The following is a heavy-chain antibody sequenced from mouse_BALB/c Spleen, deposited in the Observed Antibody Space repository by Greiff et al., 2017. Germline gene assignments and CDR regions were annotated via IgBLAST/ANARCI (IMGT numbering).Heavy chain of an antibody. CDR3: ARHKGNSAWFAY. CDR1: EYEFPSHD. D-gene: IGHD2-1*01. Sequence: EVQVGVESGGGLVQPGESLKLSCESNEYEFPSHDMSWVRKTPEKRLELVAAINSDGGSTYYPDTMERRFIISRDNTKKTLYLQMSSLRSEDTALYYCARHKGNSAWFAYWGQGTLVTVSA. CDR2: INSDGGST. J-gene: IGHJ3*01. V-gene: IGHV5-2*01.